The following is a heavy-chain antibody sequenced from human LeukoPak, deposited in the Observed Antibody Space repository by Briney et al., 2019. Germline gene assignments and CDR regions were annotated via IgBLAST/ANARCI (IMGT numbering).Heavy chain of an antibody. CDR1: GYTFTSYG. CDR3: ARGYPKDYYDSSGYPTEYFQH. CDR2: ISAYNGNT. Sequence: ASVKVSCKASGYTFTSYGISWVRQAPGQGLEWMGWISAYNGNTNYAQKLQGRVTMTTDTSTSTAYMELGSLRSDDTAVYYCARGYPKDYYDSSGYPTEYFQHWGQGTLVTVSS. V-gene: IGHV1-18*01. D-gene: IGHD3-22*01. J-gene: IGHJ1*01.